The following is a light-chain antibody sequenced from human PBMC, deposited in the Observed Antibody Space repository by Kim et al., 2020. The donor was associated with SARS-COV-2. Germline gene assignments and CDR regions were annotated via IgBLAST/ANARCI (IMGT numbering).Light chain of an antibody. CDR3: LQHNTYPIT. Sequence: ASVGDQVTSTCRSSRDNRNDLGWYQQNPGGAPKRLIYGASNLQGGVPSRFSGSGSGTEFTHTMSSLRPGDFATYFCLQHNTYPITFGRGTRLEIK. CDR2: GAS. J-gene: IGKJ5*01. CDR1: RDNRND. V-gene: IGKV1-17*01.